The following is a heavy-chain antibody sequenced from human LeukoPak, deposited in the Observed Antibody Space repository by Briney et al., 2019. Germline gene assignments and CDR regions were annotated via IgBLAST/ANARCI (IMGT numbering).Heavy chain of an antibody. CDR3: AKDLYASGLFYFDY. J-gene: IGHJ4*02. V-gene: IGHV3-23*01. CDR1: GFTFSSYA. D-gene: IGHD3-10*01. CDR2: IYSAGNS. Sequence: PGGSLRLSCAASGFTFSSYAMNWVRQAPGKGLEWISGIYSAGNSYYANSVKSRFTISRDNSKNTLYLQMSSLRAEDTAVYYCAKDLYASGLFYFDYWGQGTLVTVSS.